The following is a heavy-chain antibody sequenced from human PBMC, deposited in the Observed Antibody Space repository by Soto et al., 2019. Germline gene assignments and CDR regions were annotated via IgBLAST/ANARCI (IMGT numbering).Heavy chain of an antibody. V-gene: IGHV5-51*01. D-gene: IGHD5-18*01. Sequence: GESLKISCKGSGYTFTSYWIGWVRQMPGKGLEWMGIIFPVDSDTTYSPSFQGQVTISADKSITTAYLQWSSLKASDTAMYYCAIRGYTYGYYFSYWGQGTLVTVSS. J-gene: IGHJ4*02. CDR3: AIRGYTYGYYFSY. CDR1: GYTFTSYW. CDR2: IFPVDSDT.